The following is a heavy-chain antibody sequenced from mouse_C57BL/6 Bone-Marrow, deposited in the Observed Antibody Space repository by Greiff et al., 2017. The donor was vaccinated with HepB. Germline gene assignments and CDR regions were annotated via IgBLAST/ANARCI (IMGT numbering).Heavy chain of an antibody. J-gene: IGHJ2*01. V-gene: IGHV5-6*01. Sequence: EVQLVESGGDLVKPGGSLKLSCAASGFTFSSYGMSWVRQTPDKRLEWVATISSGGSYTYYPDSVKGRFTISRDNAKNTLYLQMSSLKSEDTAMYDCSRRDGYYGPWGQGTTLTVSS. CDR3: SRRDGYYGP. CDR1: GFTFSSYG. CDR2: ISSGGSYT. D-gene: IGHD2-3*01.